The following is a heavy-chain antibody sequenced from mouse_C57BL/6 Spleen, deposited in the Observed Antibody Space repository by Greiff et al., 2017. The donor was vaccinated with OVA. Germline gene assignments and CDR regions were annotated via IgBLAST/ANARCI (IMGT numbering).Heavy chain of an antibody. J-gene: IGHJ1*03. Sequence: QVQLQQPGAELVKPGASVKLSCKASGYTFTSYWMHWVKQRPGQGLEWIGMIHPNSGSTNYNEKFKSKATLTVDTSSRPAYMPLRRLTSDASAVLYGARGGTVVADWYFEVGGTGTTVTVSS. CDR3: ARGGTVVADWYFEV. D-gene: IGHD1-1*01. V-gene: IGHV1-64*01. CDR2: IHPNSGST. CDR1: GYTFTSYW.